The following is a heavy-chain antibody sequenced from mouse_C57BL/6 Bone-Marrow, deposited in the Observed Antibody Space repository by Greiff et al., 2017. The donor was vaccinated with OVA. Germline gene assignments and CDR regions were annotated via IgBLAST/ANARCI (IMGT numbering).Heavy chain of an antibody. CDR1: GFTFSSYG. CDR3: AKLPHYFDC. V-gene: IGHV5-6*01. J-gene: IGHJ2*01. CDR2: ISSGGSYT. Sequence: EVKLMESGGDLVKPGGSLTLSCAASGFTFSSYGMSWVRQTPDKRLEWVATISSGGSYTYYPDSVKGRVTISRDNAKNTLYLQMSSLKSEDTAMYYCAKLPHYFDCWGEGTTLSVAS.